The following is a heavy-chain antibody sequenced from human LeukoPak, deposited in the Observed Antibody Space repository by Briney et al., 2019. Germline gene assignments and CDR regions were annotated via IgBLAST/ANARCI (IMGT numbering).Heavy chain of an antibody. D-gene: IGHD6-13*01. CDR2: IYYSGST. CDR1: DGSISSYY. CDR3: ARRARQPERIAAAGMEYYFDY. Sequence: SEALSLTCTVSDGSISSYYWSWIRQPPGKGLEWIGYIYYSGSTNYNPSLQSRVTISIDTSKNQFSLELSSVTAADTAVYYGARRARQPERIAAAGMEYYFDYWGEGTLVTVSS. V-gene: IGHV4-59*08. J-gene: IGHJ4*02.